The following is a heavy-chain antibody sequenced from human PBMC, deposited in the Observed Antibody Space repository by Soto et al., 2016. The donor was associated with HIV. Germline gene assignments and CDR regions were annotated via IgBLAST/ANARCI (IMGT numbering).Heavy chain of an antibody. J-gene: IGHJ6*02. D-gene: IGHD1-1*01. CDR2: IYHNGGS. CDR1: GASVRSPDYY. V-gene: IGHV4-61*08. CDR3: ARDTASVLETAGMDA. Sequence: QVRLLQSGPGTAKPSETLTLTCIVAGASVRSPDYYWSWIRQSPGRGLEWIGFIYHNGGSSYNPSLKSRLSMSIDAPKNRFFLKLASVTAADTATYYCARDTASVLETAGMDAWGQRATVIVSS.